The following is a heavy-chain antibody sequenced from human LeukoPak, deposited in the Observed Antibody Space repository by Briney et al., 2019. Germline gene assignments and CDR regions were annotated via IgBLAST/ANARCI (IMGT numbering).Heavy chain of an antibody. CDR1: GFTFDDYG. D-gene: IGHD6-19*01. CDR3: AKAFRSGWSWFDP. CDR2: ISWNSGSI. Sequence: GGSLRLSCAASGFTFDDYGMSWVRQAPGKGLEWVSGISWNSGSIGYADSVKGRFTISRDNAKNSLYLQMNSLRAEDTALYYCAKAFRSGWSWFDPWGQGTLVTVSS. V-gene: IGHV3-9*01. J-gene: IGHJ5*02.